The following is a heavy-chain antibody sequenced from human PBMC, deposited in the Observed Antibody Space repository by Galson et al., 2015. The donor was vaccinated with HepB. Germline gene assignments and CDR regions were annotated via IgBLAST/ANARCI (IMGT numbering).Heavy chain of an antibody. J-gene: IGHJ3*02. Sequence: SLRLSCAASGFTFSCYAMHWVRQAPGKGLEYVSAISSNGGSTYYADSVKGRFTISRDNSKNTLYLQMSSLRAEDTAVYYCVKVGCGGDCYTAGFAFDIWGQGTMVTVSS. CDR1: GFTFSCYA. D-gene: IGHD2-21*02. CDR2: ISSNGGST. V-gene: IGHV3-64D*06. CDR3: VKVGCGGDCYTAGFAFDI.